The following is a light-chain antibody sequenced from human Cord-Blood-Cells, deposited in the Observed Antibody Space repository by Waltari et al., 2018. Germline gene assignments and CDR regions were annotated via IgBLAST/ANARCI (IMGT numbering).Light chain of an antibody. V-gene: IGLV2-14*01. J-gene: IGLJ2*01. CDR3: SSYTSRSTLV. CDR2: DVN. Sequence: QSALTQPASVPGSPGQSITISCTGTSSPVGGYNYATWYQQHPGKAPKPMIYDVNTRPPGVSYRFPGSKSGNPASLTIPGLQAADEADYYCSSYTSRSTLVFGGGTKLTVL. CDR1: SSPVGGYNY.